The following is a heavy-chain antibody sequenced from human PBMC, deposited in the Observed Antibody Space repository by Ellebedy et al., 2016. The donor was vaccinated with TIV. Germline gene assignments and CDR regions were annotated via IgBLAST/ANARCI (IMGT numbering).Heavy chain of an antibody. J-gene: IGHJ5*02. V-gene: IGHV3-7*01. CDR2: IYQDGSNQ. D-gene: IGHD4-17*01. CDR1: GFSFRSYW. CDR3: ARRGSYGDYAVQVNSWFDT. Sequence: PGGSLRLSCVASGFSFRSYWMSWVRQAPGKGLEWVANIYQDGSNQYYVDSVKGRFTISRDNAKNSVYLQMDSLRVEDTAVYYCARRGSYGDYAVQVNSWFDTWGQGTLVTVSS.